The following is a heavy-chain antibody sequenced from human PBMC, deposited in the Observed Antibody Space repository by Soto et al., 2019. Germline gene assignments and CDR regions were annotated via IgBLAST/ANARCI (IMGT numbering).Heavy chain of an antibody. J-gene: IGHJ4*02. CDR2: ISYDGSNE. D-gene: IGHD6-13*01. Sequence: QVQLVESGGGVVQPGRSLRLSCAAYGFTFSTYALHWVRQAPGKGLEWVAVISYDGSNEYYADSLKGRFTISRDNSKNTLYLQMTSLRTEDTALYFCVREASSSWFSYFDYWGQGTLVTVSS. V-gene: IGHV3-30-3*01. CDR1: GFTFSTYA. CDR3: VREASSSWFSYFDY.